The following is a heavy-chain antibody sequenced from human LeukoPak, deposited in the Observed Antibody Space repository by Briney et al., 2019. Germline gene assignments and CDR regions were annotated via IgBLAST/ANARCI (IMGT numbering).Heavy chain of an antibody. J-gene: IGHJ3*02. D-gene: IGHD4-17*01. CDR2: IWYGGSNK. Sequence: GGSLRLSCAASGFTFSSYGMHWVRQAPGKGLEWMAVIWYGGSNKYYADSVKGRFTISRDNSKNTLYLQMNSLRAEDTAVYYCAKDGNDQGDDDAFDIWGQGTMVTVSS. V-gene: IGHV3-30*02. CDR1: GFTFSSYG. CDR3: AKDGNDQGDDDAFDI.